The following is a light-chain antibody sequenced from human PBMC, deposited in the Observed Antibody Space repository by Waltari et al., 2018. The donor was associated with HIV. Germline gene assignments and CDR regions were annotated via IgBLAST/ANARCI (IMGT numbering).Light chain of an antibody. V-gene: IGLV3-21*04. CDR1: NIGHKS. Sequence: SFVLTQPPSVSVAPGTTATISCGGLNIGHKSVHWYKQLPGQAPVLVVRFNSDRPSGIPDRFSGSNSGHTATLTITSVEAGDEADYYCQVWDSSNDHVVFGGGTELTVL. CDR3: QVWDSSNDHVV. J-gene: IGLJ3*02. CDR2: FNS.